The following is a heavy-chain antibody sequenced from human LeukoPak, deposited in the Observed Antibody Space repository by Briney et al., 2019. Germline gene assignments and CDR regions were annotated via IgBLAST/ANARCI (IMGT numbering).Heavy chain of an antibody. V-gene: IGHV3-30*18. CDR3: AKSMPGGGVVIIDYYYGMDV. Sequence: PGGSLRLSCAASGFTISSYGMHWVRQAPGKGLEWVAVISYDGSNKYYADSVKGRFTISRDNSKNTLYLQMNSLRAEDTAVYYCAKSMPGGGVVIIDYYYGMDVWGQGTTVTVSS. CDR2: ISYDGSNK. D-gene: IGHD3-3*01. CDR1: GFTISSYG. J-gene: IGHJ6*02.